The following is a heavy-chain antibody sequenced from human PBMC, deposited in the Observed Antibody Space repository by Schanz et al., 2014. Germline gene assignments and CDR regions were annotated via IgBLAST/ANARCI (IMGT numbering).Heavy chain of an antibody. CDR2: IKEDGSKK. CDR3: ARDSRYCTGVDCKGDAFDL. Sequence: DVQLVESGGGLVQPGGSLRLSCAASGFIFTGHWMSWVRQAPGKGLEWVANIKEDGSKKYYVDSVRGRFTISRDNAKNSLYLQLNSLTAEDTAVYHCARDSRYCTGVDCKGDAFDLWGQGTLVTVSS. D-gene: IGHD2-8*02. CDR1: GFIFTGHW. V-gene: IGHV3-7*01. J-gene: IGHJ3*01.